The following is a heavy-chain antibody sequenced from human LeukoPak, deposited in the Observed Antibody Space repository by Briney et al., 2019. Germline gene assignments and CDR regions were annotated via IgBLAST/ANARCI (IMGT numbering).Heavy chain of an antibody. V-gene: IGHV3-74*01. CDR1: GFTFSSYW. J-gene: IGHJ4*02. Sequence: GGSLRLSCAASGFTFSSYWMHWVRQPPGKGLVWVSRINSDGSSTSYADSVKGLFTISRDNDKNTLYLKMNSLSAEDTSVYYCARDRNTGSSYENLFEYWGQGSLVTVSS. CDR3: ARDRNTGSSYENLFEY. D-gene: IGHD1-26*01. CDR2: INSDGSST.